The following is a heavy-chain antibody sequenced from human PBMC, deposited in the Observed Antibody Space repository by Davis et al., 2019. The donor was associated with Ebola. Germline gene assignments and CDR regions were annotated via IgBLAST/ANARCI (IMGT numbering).Heavy chain of an antibody. Sequence: PSETLSLTCAVYGGSFSGYYWSWIRQPPGKGLEWIGEINHSGSTNYNPSLKSRVTISVDTSKNQFSLKLSSVTAADTAVYYCARAPGERYYGWFDPWGQGTLVTVSS. D-gene: IGHD1-26*01. J-gene: IGHJ5*02. CDR1: GGSFSGYY. CDR2: INHSGST. CDR3: ARAPGERYYGWFDP. V-gene: IGHV4-34*01.